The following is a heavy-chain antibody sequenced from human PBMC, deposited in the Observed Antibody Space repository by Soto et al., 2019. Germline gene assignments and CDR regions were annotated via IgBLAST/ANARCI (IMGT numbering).Heavy chain of an antibody. CDR2: IIPVSGAA. CDR1: GGTFGSYA. J-gene: IGHJ4*02. D-gene: IGHD2-2*01. CDR3: ATALGCRSTSCTLDY. V-gene: IGHV1-69*13. Sequence: SVKVSCKASGGTFGSYAFSWVRQAPGQRLEWMGGIIPVSGAAHYAQKFQGRVTITADESTSTAYMELSSLSSQDTAVYYCATALGCRSTSCTLDYWGQGTRVTVSS.